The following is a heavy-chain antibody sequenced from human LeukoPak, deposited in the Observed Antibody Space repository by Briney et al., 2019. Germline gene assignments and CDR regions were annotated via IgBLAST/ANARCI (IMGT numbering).Heavy chain of an antibody. CDR1: GYTLTDYY. CDR2: INPNSGDT. J-gene: IGHJ4*02. D-gene: IGHD1/OR15-1a*01. Sequence: GASVTVSFKGAGYTLTDYYIHLGRQAPGQGLGLVGGINPNSGDTTYEQQFHGRVTMTRDTSISSAYMALSRLNSDDTAVYFCAREEQSNNFCDYWPTGTLVTVSS. CDR3: AREEQSNNFCDY. V-gene: IGHV1-2*02.